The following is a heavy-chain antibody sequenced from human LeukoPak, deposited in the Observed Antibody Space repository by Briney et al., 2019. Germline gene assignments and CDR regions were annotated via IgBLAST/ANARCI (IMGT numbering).Heavy chain of an antibody. D-gene: IGHD6-19*01. Sequence: GESLKISCRGSGYSFSSSWIAWVRQMPGKGLEWMGIIYPGDSDTRYSPSFQGQVTISADKSISTAYLQWSSLKASDAAIYYCARRHNSGWYSDYWGQGTLVTVSS. CDR3: ARRHNSGWYSDY. CDR2: IYPGDSDT. V-gene: IGHV5-51*01. J-gene: IGHJ4*02. CDR1: GYSFSSSW.